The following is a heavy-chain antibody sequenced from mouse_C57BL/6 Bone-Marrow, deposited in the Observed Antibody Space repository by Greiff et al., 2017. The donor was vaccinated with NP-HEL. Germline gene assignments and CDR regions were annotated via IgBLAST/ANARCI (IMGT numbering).Heavy chain of an antibody. CDR3: AGGSRGYFDV. V-gene: IGHV2-2*01. Sequence: VQLQESGPGLVQPSQSLSITCTVSGFSLTSYGVHWVRQSPGKGLEWLGVIWSGGSTDYNAAFISRLSISKDNSKSQVFFKMNRLQADDTAIYYCAGGSRGYFDVWGTGTTVTVSS. D-gene: IGHD1-1*01. J-gene: IGHJ1*03. CDR2: IWSGGST. CDR1: GFSLTSYG.